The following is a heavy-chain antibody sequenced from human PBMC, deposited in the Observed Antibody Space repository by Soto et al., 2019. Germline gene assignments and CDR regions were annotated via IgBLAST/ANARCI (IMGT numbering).Heavy chain of an antibody. J-gene: IGHJ6*02. V-gene: IGHV3-33*01. CDR3: ARESSSYDSSGYGMDV. CDR2: IWYDGSNK. D-gene: IGHD3-22*01. CDR1: GFTFSSYG. Sequence: GGSLRLSCAASGFTFSSYGMHWVRQAPGKGLEWVAVIWYDGSNKYYADSVKGRFTISRDNSKNTLYLQMNSLRAEDTAVYYCARESSSYDSSGYGMDVWGQGTTVTVSS.